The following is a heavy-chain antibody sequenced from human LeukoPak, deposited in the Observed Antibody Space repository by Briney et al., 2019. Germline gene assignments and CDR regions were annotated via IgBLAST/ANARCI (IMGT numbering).Heavy chain of an antibody. J-gene: IGHJ6*03. CDR3: ARDLSTYYYYMDV. Sequence: GGTLRLPCAASGFTFSSYSMNWVRQAPGKGLEWVSSISSSSIYIYYTDSVKSRFTNSRDNAKNSLYLHMNSLRAEDTAVYYGARDLSTYYYYMDVWGKGTTVTVSS. CDR2: ISSSSIYI. CDR1: GFTFSSYS. V-gene: IGHV3-21*01.